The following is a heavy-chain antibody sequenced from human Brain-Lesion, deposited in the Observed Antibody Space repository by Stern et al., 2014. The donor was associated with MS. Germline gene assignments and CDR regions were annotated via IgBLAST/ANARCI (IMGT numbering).Heavy chain of an antibody. CDR3: ARARGGYAPDC. J-gene: IGHJ4*02. V-gene: IGHV3-74*02. Sequence: QLVESGGGLVQPGGSLRLSCAASGFTFSKYWVHWVRQVPGKGLVWVSRSNSDGTTTSYGDSVKGRFTLSRDNAKNTVYLHMNNLRVEDTAVYYCARARGGYAPDCWGQGTLVTVSS. CDR1: GFTFSKYW. CDR2: SNSDGTTT. D-gene: IGHD2-2*01.